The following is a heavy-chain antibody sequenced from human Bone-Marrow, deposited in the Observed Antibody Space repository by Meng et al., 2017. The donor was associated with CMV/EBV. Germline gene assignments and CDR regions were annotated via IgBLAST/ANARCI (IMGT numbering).Heavy chain of an antibody. V-gene: IGHV1-69*04. CDR3: ARDGPGAASHLEY. Sequence: SVKVSCKASGGTFSSYTISWVRQAPGQGLEWMGRIIPILGIANYAQKFQGRVTITAEKSTSTAYMELSSLRSEDTAVYYCARDGPGAASHLEYWGQGTLVTVSS. CDR2: IIPILGIA. J-gene: IGHJ4*02. CDR1: GGTFSSYT. D-gene: IGHD2-15*01.